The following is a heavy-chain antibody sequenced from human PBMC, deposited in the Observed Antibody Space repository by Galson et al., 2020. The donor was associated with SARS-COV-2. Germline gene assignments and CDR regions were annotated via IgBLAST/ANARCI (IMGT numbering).Heavy chain of an antibody. J-gene: IGHJ3*01. D-gene: IGHD3-10*01. CDR2: TNENGAEK. CDR3: ARDRGATYFYESRIYHYDALDL. V-gene: IGHV3-7*01. Sequence: GESLKISCLASGFTSSEYWMTWVRQTPGKGLEWVANTNENGAEKNYADSVKGRITISRDNAKNSVDLEMNSLRTEDTAVYYCARDRGATYFYESRIYHYDALDLWGQGTMVTVSS. CDR1: GFTSSEYW.